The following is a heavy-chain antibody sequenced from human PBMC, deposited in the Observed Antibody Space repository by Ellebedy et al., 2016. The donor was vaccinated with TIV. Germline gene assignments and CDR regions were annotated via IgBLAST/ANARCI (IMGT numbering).Heavy chain of an antibody. J-gene: IGHJ4*02. CDR2: IYYSGRT. Sequence: MPSETLSLTCTVSGGSISSYYWSWIRQPPGKGLEWIGYIYYSGRTNYNPSLKSRVTISVDTSKNQFSLKLSSVTAADTAMYYCARQEGYLFDYWGQGTLVTVSS. CDR1: GGSISSYY. D-gene: IGHD5-24*01. V-gene: IGHV4-59*08. CDR3: ARQEGYLFDY.